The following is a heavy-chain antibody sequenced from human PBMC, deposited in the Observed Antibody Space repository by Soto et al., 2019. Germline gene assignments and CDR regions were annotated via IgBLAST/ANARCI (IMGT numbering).Heavy chain of an antibody. D-gene: IGHD6-13*01. Sequence: EVQLLESGGGLVQPGGSLKLSGEASRFTFRSYAMSWVRQAPGKGLEWVSFITGSGGTTFYADSVKGRFTISRDNSKNTLYLQMNSLRAEDTAVYYCAKHHGGNSWYCLDSWGQGTLVTVSS. CDR2: ITGSGGTT. CDR1: RFTFRSYA. CDR3: AKHHGGNSWYCLDS. V-gene: IGHV3-23*01. J-gene: IGHJ4*02.